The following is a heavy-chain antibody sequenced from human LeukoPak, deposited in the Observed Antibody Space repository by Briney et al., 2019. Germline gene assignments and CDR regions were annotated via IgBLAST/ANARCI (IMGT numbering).Heavy chain of an antibody. V-gene: IGHV3-48*01. Sequence: GGSLRLSCAASGFTFSSYSMNWVRQAPGKGLEWVSYISSSSSTIYYADSVKGRFTISRDNAKNSLNLQMNSLRAEDTAVYYCASSFTYCGGDCYSGLDAFDIWGQGTMVTVSS. CDR1: GFTFSSYS. CDR2: ISSSSSTI. J-gene: IGHJ3*02. D-gene: IGHD2-21*02. CDR3: ASSFTYCGGDCYSGLDAFDI.